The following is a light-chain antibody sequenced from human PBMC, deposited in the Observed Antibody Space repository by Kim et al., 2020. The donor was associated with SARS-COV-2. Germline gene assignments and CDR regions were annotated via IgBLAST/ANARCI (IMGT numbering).Light chain of an antibody. V-gene: IGLV2-14*04. CDR2: DVS. J-gene: IGLJ3*02. CDR3: SSFTSTSTFGV. CDR1: SSDVGSYNS. Sequence: QSITISCTGTSSDVGSYNSVSWYQQHPGKAPKLMICDVSKRPSGVSNRFSGSKSGNTASLTISGLQAEDEADYFCSSFTSTSTFGVFGGGTKLTVL.